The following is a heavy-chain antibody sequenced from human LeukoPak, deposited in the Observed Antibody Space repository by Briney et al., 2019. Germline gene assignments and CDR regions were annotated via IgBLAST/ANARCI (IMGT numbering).Heavy chain of an antibody. Sequence: ASVKVSCKASGYTFTGYYIHWGRQAPGQGLEWMGWINPNSGGTHYAHKFQGRVTMTRDTSISTAYMELSRLTSDDTAVYYCARDPPIGGADVFDIWGQGTMVTVSS. D-gene: IGHD3-10*01. CDR3: ARDPPIGGADVFDI. J-gene: IGHJ3*02. V-gene: IGHV1-2*02. CDR1: GYTFTGYY. CDR2: INPNSGGT.